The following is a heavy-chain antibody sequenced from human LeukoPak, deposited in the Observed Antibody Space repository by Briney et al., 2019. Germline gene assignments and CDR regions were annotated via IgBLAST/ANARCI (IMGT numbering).Heavy chain of an antibody. CDR3: ARVARIVGDPGWYFDL. D-gene: IGHD1-26*01. CDR1: GGSISSGSYY. V-gene: IGHV4-61*02. CDR2: IYTSGST. J-gene: IGHJ2*01. Sequence: SQTLSLTCTVSGGSISSGSYYWSWIRQPAGKGLEWIGRIYTSGSTNYNPSLKSRVTISVDTSKNQFSLKLSSVTAADTAVYFCARVARIVGDPGWYFDLWGRGTLVTVSS.